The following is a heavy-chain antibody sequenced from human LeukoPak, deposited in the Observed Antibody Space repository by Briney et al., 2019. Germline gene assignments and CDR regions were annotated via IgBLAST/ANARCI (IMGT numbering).Heavy chain of an antibody. CDR1: GYTFTGYY. Sequence: GASVKVSCKASGYTFTGYYMHWVRQAPGQGLEWMGWINPNSGGTNYAQKFQGRVTMTRDTSISTAYMELSRLRSDDTAVYYCAREGSNMMSRDAFDIWGQGTMVTVSS. CDR3: AREGSNMMSRDAFDI. V-gene: IGHV1-2*02. CDR2: INPNSGGT. J-gene: IGHJ3*02. D-gene: IGHD3-16*01.